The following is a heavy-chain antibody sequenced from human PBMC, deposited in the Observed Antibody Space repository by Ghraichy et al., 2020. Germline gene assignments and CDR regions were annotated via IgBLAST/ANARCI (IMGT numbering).Heavy chain of an antibody. D-gene: IGHD1-1*01. CDR2: IYWNDDK. CDR3: AHSKDWTSAFHY. J-gene: IGHJ4*02. CDR1: GFSLSTGEVG. V-gene: IGHV2-5*01. Sequence: SGPTLVKPTQTLTLTCTFSGFSLSTGEVGVAWIRQPPGEALEWLALIYWNDDKRYRPSLKSRLTITKDTSRNQVVFTMTNVDPVDTGTYYCAHSKDWTSAFHYWGQGTPVTVSS.